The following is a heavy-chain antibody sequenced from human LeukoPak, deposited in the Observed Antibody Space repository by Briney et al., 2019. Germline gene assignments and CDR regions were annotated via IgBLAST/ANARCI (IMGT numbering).Heavy chain of an antibody. V-gene: IGHV1-2*02. D-gene: IGHD3-10*01. CDR3: ARGPRRSWFGTIQAVDY. CDR1: GYTFTGYF. CDR2: INPNSGGT. Sequence: ASVKVSCKASGYTFTGYFMHWVRQAPGQALEWMGWINPNSGGTNYAQKFQGRVTMTRDTSISTAYMELSRLRSDDTAVYYCARGPRRSWFGTIQAVDYWGQGTLVTVSS. J-gene: IGHJ4*02.